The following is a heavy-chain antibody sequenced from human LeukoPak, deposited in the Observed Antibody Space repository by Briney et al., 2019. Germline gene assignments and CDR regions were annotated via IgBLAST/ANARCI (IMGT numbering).Heavy chain of an antibody. Sequence: SETLSLTCTVSGGSISGSNYYWGWIRQPPGKGLEWIGSIYYSGSTYYNPSLKSRVTISVDTSKNQFSLKLSSVTAADTAVYYCARDSDSSGYYYDYWGQGTLVTVSS. D-gene: IGHD3-22*01. CDR2: IYYSGST. V-gene: IGHV4-39*07. J-gene: IGHJ4*02. CDR3: ARDSDSSGYYYDY. CDR1: GGSISGSNYY.